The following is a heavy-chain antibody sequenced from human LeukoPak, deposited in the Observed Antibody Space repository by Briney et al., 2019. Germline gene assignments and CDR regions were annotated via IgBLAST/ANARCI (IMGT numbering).Heavy chain of an antibody. D-gene: IGHD5-18*01. J-gene: IGHJ6*02. CDR1: GGSFSGYY. V-gene: IGHV4-34*01. Sequence: SETLSLTCAVYGGSFSGYYWSWIRQPPGKGLEWIGEINHSGSTNYNPSLKSRVTISVDTSKNQFSLKLSSVTAADTAVYYCARGRTHTAMVTRVYYYYGMDVWGRGTTVTISS. CDR3: ARGRTHTAMVTRVYYYYGMDV. CDR2: INHSGST.